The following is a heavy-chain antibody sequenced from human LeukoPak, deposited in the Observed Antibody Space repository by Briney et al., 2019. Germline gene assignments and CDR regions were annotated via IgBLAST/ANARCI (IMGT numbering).Heavy chain of an antibody. CDR3: ARVGSSSWSYYFDY. Sequence: GGSLRLSCAASGFTFSSYSMNWVRQAPGKGLEWVSSISSSSSYIYYADSVKGRFTISRDNAKNSLSLQMNSLRAEDTAVYYCARVGSSSWSYYFDYWGQGTLVTVSS. CDR1: GFTFSSYS. V-gene: IGHV3-21*01. J-gene: IGHJ4*02. CDR2: ISSSSSYI. D-gene: IGHD6-13*01.